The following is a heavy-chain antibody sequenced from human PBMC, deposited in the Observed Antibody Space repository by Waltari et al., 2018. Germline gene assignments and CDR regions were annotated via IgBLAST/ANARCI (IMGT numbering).Heavy chain of an antibody. V-gene: IGHV3-21*01. D-gene: IGHD2-15*01. CDR2: ISSSSSYI. CDR1: GFNFSSYS. J-gene: IGHJ6*02. Sequence: EVQLVESGGGLVKPGGSLRLSCAASGFNFSSYSMNWVRQAPGKGMEWVPSISSSSSYIYYADSVKGRFTISRDNAKNSLYLQMNSLRAEDTAVYYCARDLGGIVVVVAAPYGMDVWGQGTMVTVSS. CDR3: ARDLGGIVVVVAAPYGMDV.